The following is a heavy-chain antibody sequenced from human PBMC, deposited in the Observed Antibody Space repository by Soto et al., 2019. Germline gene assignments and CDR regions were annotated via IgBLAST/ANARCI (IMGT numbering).Heavy chain of an antibody. CDR1: GFTFSSYG. Sequence: QVQLVESGGGVVQPGRSLRLSCAASGFTFSSYGMHWVRQAPGKGLEWVAVIWYDGSNKYYADSVKGRFTISRDNSKNTLYLQMNSLRAEDTAVYYCARDAWIQLWAIDYWGQGTLVTVSS. CDR2: IWYDGSNK. CDR3: ARDAWIQLWAIDY. V-gene: IGHV3-33*01. J-gene: IGHJ4*02. D-gene: IGHD5-18*01.